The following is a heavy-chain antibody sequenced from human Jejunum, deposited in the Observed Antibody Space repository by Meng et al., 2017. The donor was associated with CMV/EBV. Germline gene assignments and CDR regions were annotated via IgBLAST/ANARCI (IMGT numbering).Heavy chain of an antibody. CDR3: ARDSLTATFDS. V-gene: IGHV7-4-1*02. CDR1: GYTFNRYA. CDR2: INMSTGKP. Sequence: SCKASGYTFNRYAMNWVRQAPGQELEWMGWINMSTGKPAYAQGFTGRFVFSLDTSVTTAYLQISSLKAEDTAVYYCARDSLTATFDSWGQGTLVTVSS. D-gene: IGHD2-21*02. J-gene: IGHJ5*01.